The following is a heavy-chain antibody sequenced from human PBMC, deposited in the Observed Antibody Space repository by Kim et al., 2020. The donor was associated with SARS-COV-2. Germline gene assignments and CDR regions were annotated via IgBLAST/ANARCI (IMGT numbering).Heavy chain of an antibody. J-gene: IGHJ5*02. D-gene: IGHD3-10*01. CDR1: GYTFDTYS. CDR3: AREGSGSYNWFDP. CDR2: INGGNGNT. Sequence: ASVKVSCKASGYTFDTYSLYWVRQAPGQRFEWMGWINGGNGNTRYSQNFQGRVTITRDTSATTAYMELSSLTSKDTAVYYCAREGSGSYNWFDPWVQGTLVTVSS. V-gene: IGHV1-3*01.